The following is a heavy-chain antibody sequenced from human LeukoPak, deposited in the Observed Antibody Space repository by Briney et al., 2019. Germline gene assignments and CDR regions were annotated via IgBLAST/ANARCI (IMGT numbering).Heavy chain of an antibody. CDR3: AREMGVVTAHGIDV. J-gene: IGHJ6*02. CDR2: IYYSGST. Sequence: SETLSLTCIVSGGSISSISSNNYHWGWIRQPPGKGLEWIGSIYYSGSTYYNPSLKSRVTISVDTSKNQFSLKPSSVTAADTALYYCAREMGVVTAHGIDVWGQGTTVTVSS. CDR1: GGSISSISSNNYH. D-gene: IGHD4-23*01. V-gene: IGHV4-39*02.